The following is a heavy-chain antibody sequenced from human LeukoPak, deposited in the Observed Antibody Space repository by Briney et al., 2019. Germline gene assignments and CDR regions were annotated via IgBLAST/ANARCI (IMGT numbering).Heavy chain of an antibody. CDR3: ARDVEGSAVAGTGY. D-gene: IGHD6-19*01. V-gene: IGHV4-38-2*02. CDR1: GYSISSGYY. J-gene: IGHJ4*02. Sequence: SETLSLTCTVTGYSISSGYYWGWIRQPPGKGLEWIGSIYHSGSTYYNPSLKSRVTISVDTSKNQFSLKLSSVTAADTAVYYCARDVEGSAVAGTGYWGQGTLVTVSS. CDR2: IYHSGST.